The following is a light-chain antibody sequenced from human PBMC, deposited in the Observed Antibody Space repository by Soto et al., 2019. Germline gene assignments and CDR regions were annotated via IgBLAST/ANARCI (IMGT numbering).Light chain of an antibody. V-gene: IGKV1-5*03. Sequence: DIQMTQSPSTLSASVGDRVSITCRASQSISGWLAWYQQKPGQAPKVLIHKASTLESGVPSRFSGSGSGTEFTLTINGLQPDDFATYYCQQCNFYPLTFGGGTKVDIK. CDR3: QQCNFYPLT. CDR2: KAS. CDR1: QSISGW. J-gene: IGKJ4*01.